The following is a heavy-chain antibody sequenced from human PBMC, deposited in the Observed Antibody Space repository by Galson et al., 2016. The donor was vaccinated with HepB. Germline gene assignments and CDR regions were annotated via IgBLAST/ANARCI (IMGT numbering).Heavy chain of an antibody. J-gene: IGHJ1*01. CDR2: IWYDGNNK. CDR3: VKCDGDYEYFQY. Sequence: SLRLSCAASGFIFSSYGMHWVRQAPGKGLEWVAVIWYDGNNKNYADSVKGRFTISRDNSKNTLYLHLNRLRVEDTATYYCVKCDGDYEYFQYWGQGTLVTVPS. V-gene: IGHV3-33*06. D-gene: IGHD4-17*01. CDR1: GFIFSSYG.